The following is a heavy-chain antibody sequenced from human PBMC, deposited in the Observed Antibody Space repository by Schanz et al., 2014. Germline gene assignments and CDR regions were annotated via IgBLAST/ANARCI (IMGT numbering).Heavy chain of an antibody. CDR1: GGTFSSDT. CDR3: ARGGGPEDVFDI. J-gene: IGHJ3*02. Sequence: QVQLVQSEAEVKKPGSSVKVSCKASGGTFSSDTFSWVRQAPGQGLEWMGWISAYNGNTNYAQKLQGRVTMTTDKSTSTAYMELSSLRSDDTAVYYCARGGGPEDVFDIWGQGTILTVSS. CDR2: ISAYNGNT. D-gene: IGHD5-12*01. V-gene: IGHV1-18*01.